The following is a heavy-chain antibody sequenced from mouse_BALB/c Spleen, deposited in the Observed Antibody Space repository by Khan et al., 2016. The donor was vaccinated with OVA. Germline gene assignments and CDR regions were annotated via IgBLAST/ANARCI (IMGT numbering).Heavy chain of an antibody. CDR2: IWGDGST. J-gene: IGHJ4*01. CDR3: ARAYYGNYREAMDY. V-gene: IGHV2-6-7*01. D-gene: IGHD2-10*01. CDR1: GFSLTGYG. Sequence: VELVESGPGLVAPSQSLSITCTVSGFSLTGYGISWVRQPPGKGLEWLGMIWGDGSTDYNSALKSRLSISKDNSKSQVFLKMNSLQTDDTAKYYCARAYYGNYREAMDYWGQGTSVTVSS.